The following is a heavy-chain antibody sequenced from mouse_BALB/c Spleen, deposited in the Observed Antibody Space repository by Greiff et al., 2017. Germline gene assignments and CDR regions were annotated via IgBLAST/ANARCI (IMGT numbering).Heavy chain of an antibody. J-gene: IGHJ4*01. D-gene: IGHD1-1*01. Sequence: EVQLQQSGAELVKPGASLKFSCTASGFNIKHFYLHWVMQSPEQGLEWIGRIDPANGNTKYDPKFQGKVTITADTSSNTAYLQLSSLTSEDTAVYYCARSYGSSLYYAMDYWGEGTSVTVSS. V-gene: IGHV14-3*02. CDR2: IDPANGNT. CDR3: ARSYGSSLYYAMDY. CDR1: GFNIKHFY.